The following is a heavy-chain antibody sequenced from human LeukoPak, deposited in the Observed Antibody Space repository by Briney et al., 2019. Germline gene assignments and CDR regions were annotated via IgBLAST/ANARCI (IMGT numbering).Heavy chain of an antibody. J-gene: IGHJ4*02. CDR2: IDPSDSYT. CDR3: ARKSEVITPFDY. CDR1: GYSFNSYW. V-gene: IGHV5-10-1*01. Sequence: GESLQISCKGSGYSFNSYWISWVRQMLGKGLEWMGRIDPSDSYTNYSPSFQGHVTISADKSISTAYLHWSSLKASDTAMYYCARKSEVITPFDYWGQGSLVTVSS. D-gene: IGHD3-22*01.